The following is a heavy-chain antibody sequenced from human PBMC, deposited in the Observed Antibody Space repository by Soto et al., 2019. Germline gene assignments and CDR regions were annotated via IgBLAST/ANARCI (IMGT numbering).Heavy chain of an antibody. V-gene: IGHV5-51*01. J-gene: IGHJ6*03. CDR3: ARHGGDINYYYYYYMDV. CDR1: GYSFTSYW. D-gene: IGHD2-21*02. Sequence: GESLKISCKGSGYSFTSYWIGWVRQMPGKGLEWMGIIYPGDSDTRYSPSFQGQVTISADKSISTAYLQWSSLKASDTAMYYCARHGGDINYYYYYYMDVWGKGTTVTVSS. CDR2: IYPGDSDT.